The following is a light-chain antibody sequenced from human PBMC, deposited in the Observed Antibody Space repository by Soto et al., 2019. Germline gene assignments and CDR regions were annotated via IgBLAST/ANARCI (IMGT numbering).Light chain of an antibody. Sequence: DIQMTQSPSSLSASVGDRVTITCQASQDISNYLNWYQQKPGKAPKLLIYDASKLETGVPSRFSGSGSGTDFTFTITSPQPEDIATYYCQKYDNPPPTFGGGTKVEIK. CDR2: DAS. CDR1: QDISNY. V-gene: IGKV1-33*01. CDR3: QKYDNPPPT. J-gene: IGKJ4*01.